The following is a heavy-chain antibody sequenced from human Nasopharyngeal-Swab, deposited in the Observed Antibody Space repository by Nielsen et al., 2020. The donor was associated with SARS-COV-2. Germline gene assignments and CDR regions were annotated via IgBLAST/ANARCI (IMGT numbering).Heavy chain of an antibody. CDR1: GGSISSSSYY. CDR3: AREGQQLVLGDMDV. Sequence: SETLSLTCTVSGGSISSSSYYWGWIRQPPGKGLEWIGSIYYSGSTYYNPSLKSRVTISVDTSKNRFSLKLSSVTAADTAVYYCAREGQQLVLGDMDVWGKGTTVTVSS. J-gene: IGHJ6*03. CDR2: IYYSGST. D-gene: IGHD6-13*01. V-gene: IGHV4-39*07.